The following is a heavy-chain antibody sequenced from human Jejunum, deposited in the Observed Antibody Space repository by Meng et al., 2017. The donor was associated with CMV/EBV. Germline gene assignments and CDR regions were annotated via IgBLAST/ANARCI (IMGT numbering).Heavy chain of an antibody. V-gene: IGHV4-31*03. Sequence: PGSFPGLLKPSQTLSLTGTVSGVSVSSGVYYWTWIRQHPGKGLEWFVHIYYSGSTFYNPSRKRRVIISIGTSKNQFSLNLRSVTAADTAVYYCARVSSGWDYFDYWGQGTLVTVSS. CDR2: IYYSGST. CDR3: ARVSSGWDYFDY. D-gene: IGHD6-19*01. J-gene: IGHJ4*02. CDR1: GVSVSSGVYY.